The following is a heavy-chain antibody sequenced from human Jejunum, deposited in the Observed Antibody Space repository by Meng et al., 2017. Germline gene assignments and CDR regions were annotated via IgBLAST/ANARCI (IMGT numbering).Heavy chain of an antibody. V-gene: IGHV4-4*02. CDR2: ISNRGNT. CDR3: ARGGFFEAAAANLIDS. Sequence: HLQQSAPGLVGPSGTLVLTCAVSGGSITGGHWWTWVRQSPGKGLVWIGEISNRGNTNYNPSLKSRVAISLDRSKNEFSLTVDSVTAADTAVYYCARGGFFEAAAANLIDSWGQGTLVTVSS. CDR1: GGSITGGHW. D-gene: IGHD6-13*01. J-gene: IGHJ4*02.